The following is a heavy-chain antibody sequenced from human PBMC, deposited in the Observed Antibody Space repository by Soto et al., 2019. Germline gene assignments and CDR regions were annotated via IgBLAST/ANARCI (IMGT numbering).Heavy chain of an antibody. Sequence: QVQLVQSGAEVKKPGSSVKVSCEASGGTFSSYPINWVRQAPGQGLEWMGGIIPFFGTSNYAQKFQGRVTITADDSTSTAYMELRNLRSEDTAVYYCARVGHITNYGMAVWGQGTTVTVSS. CDR1: GGTFSSYP. J-gene: IGHJ6*02. D-gene: IGHD1-26*01. CDR2: IIPFFGTS. V-gene: IGHV1-69*01. CDR3: ARVGHITNYGMAV.